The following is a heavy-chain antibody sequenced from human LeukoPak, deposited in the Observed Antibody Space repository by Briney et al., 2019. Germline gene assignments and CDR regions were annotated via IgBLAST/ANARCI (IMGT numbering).Heavy chain of an antibody. D-gene: IGHD3-16*02. Sequence: SETLSLTCTVSGGSISSYYWSWIRQPAGKGLEWIGYIYYSGSTNYNPSLKSRVTISVDTSKNQFSLKLSSVTAADTAVYYCARGGTFGGVIVYYYYYGMDVWGQGTTVTVSS. V-gene: IGHV4-59*01. CDR2: IYYSGST. J-gene: IGHJ6*02. CDR3: ARGGTFGGVIVYYYYYGMDV. CDR1: GGSISSYY.